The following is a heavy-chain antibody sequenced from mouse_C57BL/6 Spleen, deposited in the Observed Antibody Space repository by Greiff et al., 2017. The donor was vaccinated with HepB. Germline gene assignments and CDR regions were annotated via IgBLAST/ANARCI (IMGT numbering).Heavy chain of an antibody. D-gene: IGHD1-1*01. CDR3: ARDYYGSSRDY. V-gene: IGHV5-4*01. Sequence: EVHLVESGGGLVKPGGSLKLSCAASGFTFSSYAMSWVRQTPEKRLEWVATISDGGSYTYYPDNVKGRFTISRDNAKNNLYLQMSHLKSEDTAMYYCARDYYGSSRDYWGQGTTLTVSS. CDR2: ISDGGSYT. CDR1: GFTFSSYA. J-gene: IGHJ2*01.